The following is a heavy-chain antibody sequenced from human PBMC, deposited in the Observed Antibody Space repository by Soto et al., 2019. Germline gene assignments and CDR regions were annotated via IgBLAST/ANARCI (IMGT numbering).Heavy chain of an antibody. D-gene: IGHD3-22*01. V-gene: IGHV3-23*01. CDR2: ISGSGGST. CDR3: AKTDPPYYDSRGYSLGPFDY. J-gene: IGHJ4*02. CDR1: GFTFSSYA. Sequence: PGGSLRLSCAASGFTFSSYAMSWVRQAPGKGLEWVSAISGSGGSTYYADSVKGRFTISRDNSKNTLYLQMNSLRAEDTAVYYCAKTDPPYYDSRGYSLGPFDYSGQGTLVTVSS.